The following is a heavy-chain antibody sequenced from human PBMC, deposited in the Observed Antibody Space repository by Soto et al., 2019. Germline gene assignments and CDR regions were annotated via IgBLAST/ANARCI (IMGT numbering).Heavy chain of an antibody. CDR2: IYSGGST. CDR1: GVTVSSNY. J-gene: IGHJ6*02. V-gene: IGHV3-66*01. Sequence: GGSLRLSCAASGVTVSSNYMSWVRQAPGKGLEWVSVIYSGGSTYYADSVKGRFTISRDNAKNSLYLQMNSLRAEDTAVYYCARMGSGTYYYYYATDVWGQGTTVTVSS. CDR3: ARMGSGTYYYYYATDV. D-gene: IGHD1-26*01.